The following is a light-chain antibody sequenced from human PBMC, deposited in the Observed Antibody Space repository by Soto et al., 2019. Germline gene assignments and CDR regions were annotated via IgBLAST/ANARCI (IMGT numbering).Light chain of an antibody. CDR2: DVS. V-gene: IGLV2-14*01. J-gene: IGLJ2*01. CDR1: SSDVGGYIY. Sequence: QSALTQPASVSGSPGQSITISCTGTSSDVGGYIYVSWHQQHTGTAPKLMIYDVSNRPSGVSNRFSCSKSSNTASLTISGLQAEDEADYYCSSFTSSNTLVFGGGTKLTVL. CDR3: SSFTSSNTLV.